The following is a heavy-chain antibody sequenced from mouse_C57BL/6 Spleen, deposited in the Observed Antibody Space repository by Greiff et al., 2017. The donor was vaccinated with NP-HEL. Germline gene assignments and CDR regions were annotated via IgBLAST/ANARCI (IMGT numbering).Heavy chain of an antibody. CDR1: GFSLTSYG. Sequence: QVHVKQSGPGLVQPSQSLSITCTVSGFSLTSYGVHWVRQSPGKGLEWLGVIWSGGSTDYNAAFISRLSISKDNSKSQVFFKMNSLQADDTAIYYCARKGIYYDYDGFAYWGQGTLVTVSA. D-gene: IGHD2-4*01. J-gene: IGHJ3*01. CDR3: ARKGIYYDYDGFAY. V-gene: IGHV2-2*01. CDR2: IWSGGST.